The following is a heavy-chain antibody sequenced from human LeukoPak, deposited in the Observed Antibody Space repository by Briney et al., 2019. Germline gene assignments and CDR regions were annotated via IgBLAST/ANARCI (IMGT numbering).Heavy chain of an antibody. D-gene: IGHD6-13*01. V-gene: IGHV3-11*06. Sequence: GGSLRLSCAASGFTFSDYYMSWIRQAPGKGLEWVSYISSSSSYTNYADSVKGRFTISRDNAKNSLYLQMNSLRAEDTAVYYCARDGRIGIAAAGMPTKFGMDVWGQGTTVTVSS. CDR2: ISSSSSYT. CDR1: GFTFSDYY. CDR3: ARDGRIGIAAAGMPTKFGMDV. J-gene: IGHJ6*02.